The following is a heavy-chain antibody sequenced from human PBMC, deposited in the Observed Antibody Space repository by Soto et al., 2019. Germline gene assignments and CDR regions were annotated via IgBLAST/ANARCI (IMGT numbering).Heavy chain of an antibody. D-gene: IGHD3-10*01. CDR1: GLIFKMYL. CDR2: ITDDGSTT. J-gene: IGHJ4*02. Sequence: GRSLRLSCETSGLIFKMYLMHWVRQVLGQGPQWVARITDDGSTTYYAASVEGRFTISRDNAKNALYLQMTSLRPDDTAVYYCTRGPRTTSIGTGAFWGQRTL. CDR3: TRGPRTTSIGTGAF. V-gene: IGHV3-74*01.